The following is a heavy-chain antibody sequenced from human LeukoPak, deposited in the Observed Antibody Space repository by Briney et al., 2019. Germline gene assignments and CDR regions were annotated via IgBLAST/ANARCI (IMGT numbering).Heavy chain of an antibody. CDR3: ARGGWSGDSSSWFPVWFDP. CDR2: IIPYFVTA. CDR1: GGTFSSYA. J-gene: IGHJ5*02. D-gene: IGHD6-13*01. V-gene: IGHV1-69*13. Sequence: ALVKVSCKASGGTFSSYAISWVRQAPGQGLEWMGGIIPYFVTANYAQKFQGRVTITADESTSTAYMELSSLRSEDTAVYYCARGGWSGDSSSWFPVWFDPWGQGTLVTVSS.